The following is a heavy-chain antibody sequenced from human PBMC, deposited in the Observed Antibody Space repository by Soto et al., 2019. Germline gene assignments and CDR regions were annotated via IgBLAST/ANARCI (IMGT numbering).Heavy chain of an antibody. CDR3: ARDRYIKYSNPGGWFDP. J-gene: IGHJ5*02. CDR1: GYTFTSYG. Sequence: ASVKVSCKASGYTFTSYGISWVRQAPGQGLEWMGWISAYNGNTNYAQKLQGRVTMTTDTSTSTAYMELRSLRSDDTAVYYCARDRYIKYSNPGGWFDPWGQGTLVTVSS. D-gene: IGHD4-4*01. V-gene: IGHV1-18*01. CDR2: ISAYNGNT.